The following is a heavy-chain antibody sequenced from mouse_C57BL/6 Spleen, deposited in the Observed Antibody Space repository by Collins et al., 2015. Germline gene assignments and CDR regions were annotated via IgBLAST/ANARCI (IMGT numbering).Heavy chain of an antibody. CDR2: IWWDDDK. CDR1: VFTEYFWYG. V-gene: IGHV8-8*01. Sequence: QVTLKESGLGYCSLPDPQSDLFFLWVFTEYFWYGCRLDSSAFRKGLEWLAHIWWDDDKYYNPALKSRLTISKDTSKNQVFLKIANVDTADTATYYCVRIVWDGDYFDYWGQGTTLTVSS. CDR3: VRIVWDGDYFDY. J-gene: IGHJ2*01. D-gene: IGHD4-1*01.